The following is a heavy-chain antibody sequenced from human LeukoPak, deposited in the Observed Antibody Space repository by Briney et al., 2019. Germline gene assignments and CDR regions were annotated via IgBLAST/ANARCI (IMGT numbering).Heavy chain of an antibody. J-gene: IGHJ5*02. V-gene: IGHV3-11*01. CDR3: ATTGLLGDIP. CDR2: ISKNGKTI. CDR1: GFTFSDYF. Sequence: GGSLRLSCAASGFTFSDYFMSWIRQAPGKGLEWLSYISKNGKTIYYADSVKGRFTISRDNAKKSVYLQMNSLRAEDTAVYYCATTGLLGDIPWGQGTLVTVSS. D-gene: IGHD2-21*01.